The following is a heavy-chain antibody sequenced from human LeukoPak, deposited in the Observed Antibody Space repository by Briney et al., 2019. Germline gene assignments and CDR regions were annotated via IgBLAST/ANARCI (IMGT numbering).Heavy chain of an antibody. CDR1: GGAFSGYF. V-gene: IGHV4-34*01. CDR3: ARGRDSYCSITSCHDY. CDR2: INHSGST. Sequence: SENLSLTCAVYGGAFSGYFWGWIRQPPGKGLEWIGGINHSGSTNYNPSLKGRVTISVDTSKKQFSLKLSSVPAADTAVYYCARGRDSYCSITSCHDYWGQGTLVTVSS. D-gene: IGHD2-2*01. J-gene: IGHJ4*02.